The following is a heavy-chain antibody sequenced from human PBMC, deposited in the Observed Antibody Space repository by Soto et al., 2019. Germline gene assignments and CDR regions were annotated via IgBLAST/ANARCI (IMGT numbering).Heavy chain of an antibody. J-gene: IGHJ6*02. D-gene: IGHD3-3*01. CDR3: ARHRPLNPGGDFWSGYDYYYYGMDV. V-gene: IGHV5-10-1*01. CDR1: GYSFTSYL. CDR2: IDPSDSYT. Sequence: GESLKISCKGSGYSFTSYLISWVRQMPGKGLEWMGRIDPSDSYTNYSPSFQGHVTISADKSISTAYLQWSSLKASDTAMYYCARHRPLNPGGDFWSGYDYYYYGMDVWGQGTTVTVSS.